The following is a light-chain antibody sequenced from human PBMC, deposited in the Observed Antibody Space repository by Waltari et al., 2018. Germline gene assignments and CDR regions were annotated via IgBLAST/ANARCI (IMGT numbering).Light chain of an antibody. V-gene: IGKV3-11*01. CDR1: RSVGCL. CDR3: QQRSAWPLT. J-gene: IGKJ4*01. Sequence: ELVLTQSPATLSLSPGERATLSCRARRSVGCLLARYQQTPGQPPRLLIYVAFNRATGVPARFSGSGSGTDFTLTISSLEPEDFAVYYCQQRSAWPLTFGGGTRVDIK. CDR2: VAF.